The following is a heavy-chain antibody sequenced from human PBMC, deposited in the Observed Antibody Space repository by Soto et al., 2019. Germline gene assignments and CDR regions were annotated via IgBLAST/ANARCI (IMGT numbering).Heavy chain of an antibody. CDR1: GGSFSGYY. D-gene: IGHD6-13*01. J-gene: IGHJ6*03. CDR3: ARSREQLVRSYYYYYMDV. Sequence: QVQLQQWGAGLLKPSETLSLTCAVYGGSFSGYYWSWIRQPPGKGLEWIGEINHSGSTNYNPSLNSRVTISVDTSKNQFSLKLSSVTAADTAVYYCARSREQLVRSYYYYYMDVWGKGTTVTVSS. V-gene: IGHV4-34*01. CDR2: INHSGST.